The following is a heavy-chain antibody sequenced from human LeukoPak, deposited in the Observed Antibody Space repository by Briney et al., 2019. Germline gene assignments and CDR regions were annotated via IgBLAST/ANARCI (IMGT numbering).Heavy chain of an antibody. J-gene: IGHJ4*02. CDR3: ARAPYYYDSGGYWSKPRYFDY. D-gene: IGHD3-22*01. Sequence: PSETLSLTCTVSGGSISSYYWSWIRQPAGKGLEWIGRIYTSGSTNYNPSLKSRVTMSVDTSKNQFSLKLTSVTAADTAIYYCARAPYYYDSGGYWSKPRYFDYWGQGIPVTVSS. CDR2: IYTSGST. V-gene: IGHV4-4*07. CDR1: GGSISSYY.